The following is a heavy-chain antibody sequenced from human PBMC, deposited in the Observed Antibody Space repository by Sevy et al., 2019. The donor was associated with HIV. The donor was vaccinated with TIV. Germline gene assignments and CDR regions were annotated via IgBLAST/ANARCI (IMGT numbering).Heavy chain of an antibody. Sequence: GGSLRLSCAGSGFTFSKYAMSWVRQAPGKGLEWVSAISGSGDRTYYADSVKGRFTISRDNSKYTLYLQMNSLRVEDTAVYYCAKPPHYYDSSGYYGGIDYWGQGTLVTVS. D-gene: IGHD3-22*01. V-gene: IGHV3-23*01. J-gene: IGHJ4*02. CDR1: GFTFSKYA. CDR2: ISGSGDRT. CDR3: AKPPHYYDSSGYYGGIDY.